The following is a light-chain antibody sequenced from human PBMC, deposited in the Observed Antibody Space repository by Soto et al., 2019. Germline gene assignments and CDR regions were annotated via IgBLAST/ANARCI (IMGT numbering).Light chain of an antibody. Sequence: ELVLTQSPATLSLSPWERATLSCSASQSVSSYLAWYQQKPGQAPRLLIYDASNRATGIPARFSGGGSGTDFTLTISSLEPEDFAVYYCQQRFNWPRFTFGQGTKLEIK. CDR1: QSVSSY. CDR3: QQRFNWPRFT. CDR2: DAS. V-gene: IGKV3-11*01. J-gene: IGKJ2*01.